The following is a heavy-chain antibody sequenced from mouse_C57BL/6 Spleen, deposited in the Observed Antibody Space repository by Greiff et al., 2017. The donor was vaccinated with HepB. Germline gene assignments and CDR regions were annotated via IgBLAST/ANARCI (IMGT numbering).Heavy chain of an antibody. J-gene: IGHJ4*01. V-gene: IGHV1-64*01. CDR2: IHPNCGST. CDR3: ARSLSQGMDY. CDR1: GYTFTSYW. Sequence: QVQLQQPGAELVKPGASVKLSCKASGYTFTSYWMHWVKQRPGQGLEWIGMIHPNCGSTNYNEKFKSKATLTVDKSSSTAYMQLSSLTSEDSAVYYCARSLSQGMDYWGQGTSVTVSS. D-gene: IGHD6-1*01.